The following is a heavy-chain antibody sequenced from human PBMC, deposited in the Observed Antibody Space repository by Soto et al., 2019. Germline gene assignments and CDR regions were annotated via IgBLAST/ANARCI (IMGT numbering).Heavy chain of an antibody. CDR1: GFTFSSYG. V-gene: IGHV3-30*18. CDR2: ISYDGSNK. J-gene: IGHJ4*02. Sequence: GGSLRLSCAASGFTFSSYGMHWVRQAPGKGLEWVAVISYDGSNKYYADSVKGRFTISRDNSKNTLYLQMNSLRAEDTAVYYCAKEWAYYYDSSGYIYWGQGTLVTVSS. D-gene: IGHD3-22*01. CDR3: AKEWAYYYDSSGYIY.